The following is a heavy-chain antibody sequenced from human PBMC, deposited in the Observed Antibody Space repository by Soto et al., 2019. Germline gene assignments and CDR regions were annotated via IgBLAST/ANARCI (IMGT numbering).Heavy chain of an antibody. Sequence: SETLSLTCTVSGGSISSYYWSWIRQPPGQGLEWIGYIYYSGSTNYNPSLKSRVTISVDRSKNQFSLKLSSVTAADTAVYYCASTQYGGNSSGACEIWGQGTMVT. CDR3: ASTQYGGNSSGACEI. CDR1: GGSISSYY. CDR2: IYYSGST. V-gene: IGHV4-59*12. D-gene: IGHD2-21*02. J-gene: IGHJ3*02.